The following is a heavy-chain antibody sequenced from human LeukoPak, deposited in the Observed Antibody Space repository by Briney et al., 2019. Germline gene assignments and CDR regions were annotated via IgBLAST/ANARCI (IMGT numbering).Heavy chain of an antibody. J-gene: IGHJ4*02. CDR1: GYTFTSYY. CDR3: ARDSARLRDGYNDIDY. Sequence: ASVKVSCKASGYTFTSYYMHWVRQAPGQGLEWMGIINPSGGSTSYAQKFQGRVTMTRDTSTSTVYMELSSLRSEDTAVYYCARDSARLRDGYNDIDYWGQGTLVTVSS. D-gene: IGHD5-24*01. CDR2: INPSGGST. V-gene: IGHV1-46*01.